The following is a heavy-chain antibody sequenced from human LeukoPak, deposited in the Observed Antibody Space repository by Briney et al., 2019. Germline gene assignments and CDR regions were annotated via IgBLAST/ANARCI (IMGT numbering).Heavy chain of an antibody. Sequence: SVKVSCKASGGTFSSYAISWVRQAPGQGLEWMGGIIPIFGTANYAQKFQGRVTITADESTSTAYMELSSLRSEDTAVYYCARDGSWYYDSSGYYYDGDGGYWGQGTLVTVSS. V-gene: IGHV1-69*13. D-gene: IGHD3-22*01. CDR1: GGTFSSYA. CDR2: IIPIFGTA. J-gene: IGHJ4*02. CDR3: ARDGSWYYDSSGYYYDGDGGY.